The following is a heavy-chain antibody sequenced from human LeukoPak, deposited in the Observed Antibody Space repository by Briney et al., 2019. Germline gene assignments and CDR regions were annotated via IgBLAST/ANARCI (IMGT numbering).Heavy chain of an antibody. J-gene: IGHJ6*02. CDR2: ISAYNGNT. CDR3: ARDYPGNSRSIAVGRNYYYGMDV. CDR1: GYTFTSYG. V-gene: IGHV1-18*01. Sequence: ASVKVSCKASGYTFTSYGISWVRQAPGQGLEWMGWISAYNGNTNYAQKLQGRVTMTTDTSTSTAYMELRSLRSDDTAVYYCARDYPGNSRSIAVGRNYYYGMDVWGQGTTVTVSS. D-gene: IGHD6-19*01.